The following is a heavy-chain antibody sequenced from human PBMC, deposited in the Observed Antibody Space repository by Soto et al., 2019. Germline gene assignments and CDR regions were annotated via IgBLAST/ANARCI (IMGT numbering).Heavy chain of an antibody. CDR2: ISYDGSNK. D-gene: IGHD2-21*02. V-gene: IGHV3-30*18. CDR1: GFTFSSYG. CDR3: AKPLLRDYYYGMDV. Sequence: GGSLRLSCAASGFTFSSYGMHWVRQAPGKGLEWVAVISYDGSNKYYADSVKGRFTISRDNSKNTLYLQMNSLRAEDTAVYYCAKPLLRDYYYGMDVWGQGTTVTVSS. J-gene: IGHJ6*02.